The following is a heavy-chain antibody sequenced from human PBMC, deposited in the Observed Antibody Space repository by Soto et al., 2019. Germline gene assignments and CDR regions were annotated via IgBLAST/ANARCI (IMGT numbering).Heavy chain of an antibody. J-gene: IGHJ5*02. CDR3: ARGDPYNWFDP. Sequence: QVQLQESGPGLVKPSETLSLTCTVSGGSVSSGSYYWSWIRQPPGKGLEWIGYIYYSGSTNYNPSPKSRVTISVDTSKNQFSLKLSSVTAADTAVYYCARGDPYNWFDPWGQGTLVTVSS. D-gene: IGHD1-26*01. V-gene: IGHV4-61*01. CDR2: IYYSGST. CDR1: GGSVSSGSYY.